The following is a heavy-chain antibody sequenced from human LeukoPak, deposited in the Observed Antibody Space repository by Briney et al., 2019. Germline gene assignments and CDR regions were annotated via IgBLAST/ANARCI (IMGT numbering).Heavy chain of an antibody. V-gene: IGHV3-21*01. CDR2: ISSSSSYI. D-gene: IGHD3-16*01. J-gene: IGHJ4*02. Sequence: PGGSLRLSCAASGFTFDDYGMSWVRQAPGKGLEWVSSISSSSSYIYYADSVKGRFTISRDNAKNSLYLQMNSLRAEDTAVYYCARWGTSPNDYWGQGTLVTVSS. CDR3: ARWGTSPNDY. CDR1: GFTFDDYG.